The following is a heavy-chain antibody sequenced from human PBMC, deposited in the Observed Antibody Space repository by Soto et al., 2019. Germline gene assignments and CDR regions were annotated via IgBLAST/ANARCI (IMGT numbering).Heavy chain of an antibody. CDR1: GYTFTTYD. V-gene: IGHV1-8*01. D-gene: IGHD3-3*01. CDR3: ARERKFDFWRKGLDV. J-gene: IGHJ6*02. Sequence: QAQLVQSGAEVRKPGASVKVSCKASGYTFTTYDINWVRQAPGQGLEWLGWMDPNSGSTGYAQNFQGGITMTENSSRNTANMELSSLQSEGTAVYYCARERKFDFWRKGLDVWGQGTTVTVSS. CDR2: MDPNSGST.